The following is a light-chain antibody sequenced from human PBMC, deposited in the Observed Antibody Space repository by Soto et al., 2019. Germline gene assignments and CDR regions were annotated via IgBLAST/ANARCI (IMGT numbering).Light chain of an antibody. CDR3: QQYGTSPV. V-gene: IGKV3-20*01. Sequence: EVVLTQSPGTLSLSPAERASLSCRASQSVASSYLAWYQQKPGQAPRLLIYGASSRVIGIPDRFSGRGSGTDFTLTISRLEPEDFAVYYCQQYGTSPVFGGGTKVEIK. J-gene: IGKJ4*01. CDR1: QSVASSY. CDR2: GAS.